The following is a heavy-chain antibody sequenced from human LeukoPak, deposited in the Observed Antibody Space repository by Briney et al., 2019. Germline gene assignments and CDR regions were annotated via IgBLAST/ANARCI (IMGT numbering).Heavy chain of an antibody. J-gene: IGHJ4*02. D-gene: IGHD2-15*01. CDR3: AKDREDCSGGSCYSYYFDY. CDR2: ISSSSSTI. V-gene: IGHV3-48*01. Sequence: GGSLRLSCAASGFTFSSYSMNWVRQAPGKGLEWVSYISSSSSTIYYADSVKGRFTISRDNAKNSLYLQMNSLRAEDTAVYYCAKDREDCSGGSCYSYYFDYWGQGTLVTVSS. CDR1: GFTFSSYS.